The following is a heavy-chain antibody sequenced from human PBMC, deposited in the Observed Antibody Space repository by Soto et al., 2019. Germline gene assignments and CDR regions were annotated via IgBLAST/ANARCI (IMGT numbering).Heavy chain of an antibody. Sequence: EVQLVEAGGGLVKPGGSLRLSCEGSGFTLSNGWMTWVRQAPGKGLEWVGRIKTNIDGGRIDYAAPVKGRFTISRDDSKNTLYLQMNSLKTEDTGVYYCTTSSVTDFYYYGMEVWGLGTTVTVSS. V-gene: IGHV3-15*01. CDR2: IKTNIDGGRI. D-gene: IGHD6-6*01. J-gene: IGHJ6*02. CDR3: TTSSVTDFYYYGMEV. CDR1: GFTLSNGW.